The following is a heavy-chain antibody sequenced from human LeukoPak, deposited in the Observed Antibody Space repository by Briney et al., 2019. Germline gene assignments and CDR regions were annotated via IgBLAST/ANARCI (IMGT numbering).Heavy chain of an antibody. Sequence: GGSLXLSCAASGFTFSSYWMDWVRQAPGKGLGWVSRINTDGSSTSYADSVKGRFTISRDNAKNTLYLQMNSLRAEDTAVYYCAREGIAAAYLRYNNWYDPWGQGTLVTASS. V-gene: IGHV3-74*01. CDR1: GFTFSSYW. CDR3: AREGIAAAYLRYNNWYDP. D-gene: IGHD6-13*01. J-gene: IGHJ5*02. CDR2: INTDGSST.